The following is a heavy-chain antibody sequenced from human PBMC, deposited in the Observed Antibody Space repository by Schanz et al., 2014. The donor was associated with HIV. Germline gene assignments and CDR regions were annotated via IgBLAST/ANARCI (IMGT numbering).Heavy chain of an antibody. CDR3: ARDEGRYCSGGSCYYNGVDV. V-gene: IGHV3-33*01. J-gene: IGHJ6*02. CDR2: IWYDGSNK. Sequence: QVELVESGGGVVQPGRSLRLSCAASGFTFSSYGMHWVRQAPGKGLEWVAVIWYDGSNKYYADSVKGRFTISRDNSKNTLYLQMNSLRAEDTAVYYCARDEGRYCSGGSCYYNGVDVWGQGTTVTVSS. CDR1: GFTFSSYG. D-gene: IGHD2-15*01.